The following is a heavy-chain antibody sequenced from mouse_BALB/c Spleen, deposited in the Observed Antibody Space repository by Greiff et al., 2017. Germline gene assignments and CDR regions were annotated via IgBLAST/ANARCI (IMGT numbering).Heavy chain of an antibody. Sequence: VQLQQSGAELVKPGASVKLSCTASGFNIKDTYMHWVKQRPEQGLEWIGRIDPANGNTKYDPKFQGKATITADTSSNTAYLQLSSLTSEDTAVYYCARADLLWLRHYAMDYWGQGTSVTVSA. V-gene: IGHV14-3*02. CDR3: ARADLLWLRHYAMDY. D-gene: IGHD2-2*01. J-gene: IGHJ4*01. CDR1: GFNIKDTY. CDR2: IDPANGNT.